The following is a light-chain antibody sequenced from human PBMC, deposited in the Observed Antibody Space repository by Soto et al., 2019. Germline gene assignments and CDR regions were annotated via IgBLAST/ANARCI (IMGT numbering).Light chain of an antibody. Sequence: QSALTQPPSVSAAPGQRVTISCSGSSSNIGNNYVSWYQQFPGTAPKLLIFNSDKRPSGIPDRFSGSKSGTSATLGITGLQTGDEAAYYCATWDSSLSAVVFGGGTKVTVL. CDR2: NSD. CDR3: ATWDSSLSAVV. CDR1: SSNIGNNY. V-gene: IGLV1-51*01. J-gene: IGLJ2*01.